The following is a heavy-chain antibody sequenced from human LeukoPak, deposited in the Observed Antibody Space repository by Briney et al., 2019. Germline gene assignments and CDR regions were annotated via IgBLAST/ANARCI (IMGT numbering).Heavy chain of an antibody. Sequence: APVKVSCKASGGTFSSYAISWVRQAPGQGLEWMGRIIPIFGIANYAQKFQGRVTITADESTSTAYMELSSLRSEDTAVYYCASHIVVVPAALYYYYGMDVWGQGTTVTVTS. CDR2: IIPIFGIA. CDR1: GGTFSSYA. V-gene: IGHV1-69*15. J-gene: IGHJ6*02. D-gene: IGHD2-2*01. CDR3: ASHIVVVPAALYYYYGMDV.